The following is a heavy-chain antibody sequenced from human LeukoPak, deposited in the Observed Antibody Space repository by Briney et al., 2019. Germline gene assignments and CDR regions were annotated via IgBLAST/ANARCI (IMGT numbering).Heavy chain of an antibody. Sequence: GGSLRLSCAASEFTFSDYYMSWIRQAPGKGLEWVSYISSSGSTIYYADSVKGRFTISRDNAKNSLYLQMNSLRAEDTAVYYCARDTRWLLRYFGLIDYWGQGTLVTVSS. CDR2: ISSSGSTI. CDR1: EFTFSDYY. J-gene: IGHJ4*02. V-gene: IGHV3-11*01. CDR3: ARDTRWLLRYFGLIDY. D-gene: IGHD3-9*01.